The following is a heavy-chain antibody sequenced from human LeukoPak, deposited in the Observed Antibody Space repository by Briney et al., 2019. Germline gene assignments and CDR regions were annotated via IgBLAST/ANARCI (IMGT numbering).Heavy chain of an antibody. CDR1: GDSVSSNSAA. Sequence: SQTLSLTCAISGDSVSSNSAAWNWIRQSPSRGLEWEGRTYYRSKWYNDYAVSVKSRISINPDTSKNQFSLQLNSVTPEDTAVYYCARGGIQLWRSYFDYWGQGTLVTVSS. D-gene: IGHD5-18*01. CDR2: TYYRSKWYN. J-gene: IGHJ4*02. CDR3: ARGGIQLWRSYFDY. V-gene: IGHV6-1*01.